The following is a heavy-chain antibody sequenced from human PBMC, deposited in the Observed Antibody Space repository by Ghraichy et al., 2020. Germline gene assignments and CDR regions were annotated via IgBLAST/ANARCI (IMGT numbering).Heavy chain of an antibody. CDR2: INPSSGGT. CDR3: ARGSAWYGDA. J-gene: IGHJ4*02. Sequence: ASVKVSCKTSGYTFTAYYPHWVRQAPVQGLEWMGRINPSSGGTNYAQKFQGRVTMTRDTSISSAYMELSRLRSDDTAVYYCARGSAWYGDAWGQGTLVTVSS. D-gene: IGHD6-13*01. CDR1: GYTFTAYY. V-gene: IGHV1-2*06.